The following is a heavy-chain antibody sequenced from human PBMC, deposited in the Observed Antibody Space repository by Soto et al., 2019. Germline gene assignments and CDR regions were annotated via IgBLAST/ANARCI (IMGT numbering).Heavy chain of an antibody. D-gene: IGHD4-17*01. Sequence: PSETLSLTCAVYGGSFSGYYWSWIRQPPGKGLEWIGEINHSGSTNYNPSLKSRVTISVDTSKNQFSLKLSPVTAADTAVYYCARGSPTTVNNAYFDYWGQGTLGTVSS. CDR1: GGSFSGYY. J-gene: IGHJ4*02. V-gene: IGHV4-34*01. CDR3: ARGSPTTVNNAYFDY. CDR2: INHSGST.